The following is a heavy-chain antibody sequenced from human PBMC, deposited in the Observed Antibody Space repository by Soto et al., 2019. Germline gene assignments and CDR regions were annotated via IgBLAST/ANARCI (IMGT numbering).Heavy chain of an antibody. CDR3: ARAITTKDFFDY. J-gene: IGHJ4*02. V-gene: IGHV4-31*03. Sequence: LSLTCTVSGGSISSGGYYWSWIRQYPGKGLEWIGYIYYSGTTHYNPSLKSRLTMSVDTSSNHFSLKLSSVTAADTAVYYCARAITTKDFFDYWGQGVLVTVSS. CDR2: IYYSGTT. D-gene: IGHD1-1*01. CDR1: GGSISSGGYY.